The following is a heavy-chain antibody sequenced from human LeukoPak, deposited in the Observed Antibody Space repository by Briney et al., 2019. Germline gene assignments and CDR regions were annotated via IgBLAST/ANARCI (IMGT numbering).Heavy chain of an antibody. CDR3: TRRVAITGTPKAYFDY. V-gene: IGHV4-59*08. D-gene: IGHD1-20*01. Sequence: PSETLSLTCGVSGGSISGYYWSWIRQPPGKELEWIGGVYYSKNTKYNPSLESRVTISLDTSKNQFSLRLNSVTTADTAVYFCTRRVAITGTPKAYFDYWGQGILVTVSS. CDR1: GGSISGYY. J-gene: IGHJ4*02. CDR2: VYYSKNT.